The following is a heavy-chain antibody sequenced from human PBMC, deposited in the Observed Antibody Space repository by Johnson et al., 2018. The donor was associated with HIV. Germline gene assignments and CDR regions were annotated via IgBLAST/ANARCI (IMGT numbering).Heavy chain of an antibody. J-gene: IGHJ3*02. CDR1: GFTFSDHY. CDR2: IYSGGTT. Sequence: VQLVESGGGVVQPGGSLRLSCAASGFTFSDHYMDWVRQAPGKGLEWVSVIYSGGTTYYVDSVKGRFTISRDNSKNSLYLQMNSLRGEDTALYYCVRTRQGAFDIWGQGTMVTVSS. CDR3: VRTRQGAFDI. V-gene: IGHV3-66*01.